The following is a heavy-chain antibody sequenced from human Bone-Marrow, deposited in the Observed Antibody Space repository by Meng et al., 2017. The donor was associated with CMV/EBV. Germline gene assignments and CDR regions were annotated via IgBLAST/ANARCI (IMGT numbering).Heavy chain of an antibody. Sequence: ASVKVSCKVSGYTLTELSMHWVRQAPGKGFEWMGGFDPEDGETIYAQKFQGRVTMTEDTSTDTAYMELSSLRSEDTAVYYCATGKQWLVPGFFFDYWGQGTLVTVSS. J-gene: IGHJ4*02. CDR1: GYTLTELS. V-gene: IGHV1-24*01. D-gene: IGHD6-19*01. CDR3: ATGKQWLVPGFFFDY. CDR2: FDPEDGET.